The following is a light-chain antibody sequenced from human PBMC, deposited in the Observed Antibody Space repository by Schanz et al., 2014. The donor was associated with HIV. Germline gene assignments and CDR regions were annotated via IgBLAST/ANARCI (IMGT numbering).Light chain of an antibody. V-gene: IGKV3-15*01. CDR1: QSVSSN. CDR3: QKYNSAHTWT. CDR2: GAS. Sequence: EIVMTQSPATLSVSPGERATLSCRASQSVSSNLAWYQQKPGQAPRLLIYGASTRATGIPARFSGSGSGTEFTLTISSLQSEDVATYYCQKYNSAHTWTFGQGTKVEVK. J-gene: IGKJ1*01.